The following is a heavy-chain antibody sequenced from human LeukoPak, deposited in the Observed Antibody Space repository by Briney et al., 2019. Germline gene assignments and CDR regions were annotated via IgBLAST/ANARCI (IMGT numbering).Heavy chain of an antibody. J-gene: IGHJ4*02. CDR2: IYTSGST. CDR3: ARDYYGSGTYYVDY. D-gene: IGHD3-10*01. Sequence: PSETLSLTCTVSGGSISSYYWSWLRQPAGKGLVWFGRIYTSGSTNYNHSLKSRVTISVDTSKNQFSLKLSSVTAADTAVYYCARDYYGSGTYYVDYWGQGTLVTVSS. V-gene: IGHV4-4*07. CDR1: GGSISSYY.